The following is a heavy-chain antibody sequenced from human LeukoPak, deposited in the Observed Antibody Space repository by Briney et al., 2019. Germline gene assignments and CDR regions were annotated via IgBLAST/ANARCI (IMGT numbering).Heavy chain of an antibody. J-gene: IGHJ6*04. V-gene: IGHV3-48*03. CDR3: AELGITMIGGV. Sequence: PGGSLRLSCAASGFTFSSYEMNWVRQAPGKGLEWVSYISSSGSTIYYADSVKGRFTISRDNAKNSLYLQMDSLRAEDTAVYYCAELGITMIGGVWGKGTTVTISS. CDR2: ISSSGSTI. CDR1: GFTFSSYE. D-gene: IGHD3-10*02.